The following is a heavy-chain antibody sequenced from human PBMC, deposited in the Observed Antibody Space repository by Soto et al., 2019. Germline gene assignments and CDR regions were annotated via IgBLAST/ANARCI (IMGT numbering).Heavy chain of an antibody. CDR3: ARDAYSSGYYSFDY. CDR2: IYYSGST. D-gene: IGHD6-19*01. J-gene: IGHJ4*02. Sequence: PSETLSLTCTVSCGSISSYYWSWIRQPPGKGLEWIGYIYYSGSTNYNPSLKSRVTISVDTSKNQFSLKLSSMTAADTAVYYCARDAYSSGYYSFDYWGQGALVTVSS. V-gene: IGHV4-59*01. CDR1: CGSISSYY.